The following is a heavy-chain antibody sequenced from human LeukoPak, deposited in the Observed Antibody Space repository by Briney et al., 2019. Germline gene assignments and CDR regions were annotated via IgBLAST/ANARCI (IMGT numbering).Heavy chain of an antibody. CDR3: ARGPSSGSWYFDL. Sequence: SQTLSLTCGISGDTVSRNTATGNWIRQSPSRGLEWLGRTYYRSRWFNDNSESVRSRIIITQDTSKNHFSLQLNSLTPEDTAVYYCARGPSSGSWYFDLWGRGTLVIVSS. CDR1: GDTVSRNTAT. V-gene: IGHV6-1*01. D-gene: IGHD3-22*01. CDR2: TYYRSRWFN. J-gene: IGHJ2*01.